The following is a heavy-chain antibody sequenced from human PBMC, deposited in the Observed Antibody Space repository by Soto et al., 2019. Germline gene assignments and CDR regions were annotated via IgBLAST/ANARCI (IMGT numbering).Heavy chain of an antibody. CDR3: ARVAPPADV. D-gene: IGHD2-15*01. V-gene: IGHV4-39*01. J-gene: IGHJ6*02. CDR1: GGSISSRIYY. CDR2: IYYSGST. Sequence: PSETLSLTCTVSGGSISSRIYYWGWIRHPPGNGLEWIGSIYYSGSTYYNPSLKSRVTISVDTSKNQFSLKLSSVTAADTAVYYCARVAPPADVWGQGPTLTV.